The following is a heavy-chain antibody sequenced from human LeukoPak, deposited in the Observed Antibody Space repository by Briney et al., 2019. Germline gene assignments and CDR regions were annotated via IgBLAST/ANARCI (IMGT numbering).Heavy chain of an antibody. CDR1: GYTFTSYY. CDR2: INPSGGST. D-gene: IGHD3-22*01. CDR3: ARGEAFGEIDYDSSGYYYLLKY. Sequence: ASVKVSCKASGYTFTSYYMHWVRQAPGQGLEWMGIINPSGGSTSYAQKFQGRVTMTRDTSTSTVYMELSSMRSEDTAVYYCARGEAFGEIDYDSSGYYYLLKYWGQGTLVTVSS. V-gene: IGHV1-46*01. J-gene: IGHJ4*02.